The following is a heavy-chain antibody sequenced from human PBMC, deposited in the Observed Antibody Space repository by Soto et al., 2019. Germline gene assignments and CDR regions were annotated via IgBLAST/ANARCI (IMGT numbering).Heavy chain of an antibody. D-gene: IGHD5-12*01. CDR2: IWYDGSNK. J-gene: IGHJ4*02. Sequence: GGSLRLSCAASGFTFSSYGMHWVRQAPGKGLEWVAVIWYDGSNKYYADSVKGRFTISRDNSKNTLYLQMNSLRAEDTAVYYCARDDGYDFAVFDYWGQGTLVTVSS. V-gene: IGHV3-33*01. CDR3: ARDDGYDFAVFDY. CDR1: GFTFSSYG.